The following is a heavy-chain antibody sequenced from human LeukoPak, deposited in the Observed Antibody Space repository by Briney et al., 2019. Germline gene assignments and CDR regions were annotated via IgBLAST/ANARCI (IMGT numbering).Heavy chain of an antibody. Sequence: GGSLRLSCAASEFTFGSYWMTWVRQAPGKGLEWVANIKRDGSKNHFVDSVKGRFTISRDNAKNFLYLQMNSLRAEDTAVYFCARDSSPYCGDDCYFDAFDLWGQGTMVTVSS. J-gene: IGHJ3*01. CDR1: EFTFGSYW. D-gene: IGHD2-21*02. CDR2: IKRDGSKN. CDR3: ARDSSPYCGDDCYFDAFDL. V-gene: IGHV3-7*03.